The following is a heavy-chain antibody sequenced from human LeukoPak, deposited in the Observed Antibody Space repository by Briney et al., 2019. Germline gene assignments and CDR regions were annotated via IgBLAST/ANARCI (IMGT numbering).Heavy chain of an antibody. Sequence: SVKVSCKASGYTFTSYGISWVRQAPGQGLEWMGWISAYNGNANYAQKLQGRVTMTTDTSTSTAYMELRSLRSDDTAVYYCARLSAAAGTDWFDPWGQGTLVTVSS. CDR2: ISAYNGNA. D-gene: IGHD6-13*01. CDR3: ARLSAAAGTDWFDP. V-gene: IGHV1-18*01. J-gene: IGHJ5*02. CDR1: GYTFTSYG.